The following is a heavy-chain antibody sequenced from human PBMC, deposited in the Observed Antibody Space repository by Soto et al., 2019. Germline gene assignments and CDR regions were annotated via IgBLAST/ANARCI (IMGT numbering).Heavy chain of an antibody. CDR3: AAGMATIRNY. CDR2: IYHSGST. V-gene: IGHV4-30-2*01. J-gene: IGHJ4*02. Sequence: QLQLQESGSGLVKPSQTLSLTCAVSGGSISSGGYSWSWIRQPPGKGLEWIGYIYHSGSTYYNPSLKSRVTKSVNRSKNQCSLKLSSVTAADTAVYSCAAGMATIRNYWGQGTLVTVSS. D-gene: IGHD5-12*01. CDR1: GGSISSGGYS.